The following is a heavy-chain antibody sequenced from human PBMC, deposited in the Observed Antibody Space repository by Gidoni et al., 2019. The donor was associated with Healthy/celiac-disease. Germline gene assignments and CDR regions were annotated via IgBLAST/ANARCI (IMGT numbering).Heavy chain of an antibody. CDR1: GFTFSSYA. J-gene: IGHJ6*02. CDR2: ISGSGGST. D-gene: IGHD2-15*01. Sequence: EVQLLESGGGLVQPGGSLRLSCAASGFTFSSYAMSWVRQPPGKGLEWVSAISGSGGSTYYADSVKGRFTISRDNSKNTLYLQMNSLRAEDTAVYYCAKVIYCSGGSCATTEMPRPSDYYGMDVWGQGTTVTVSS. CDR3: AKVIYCSGGSCATTEMPRPSDYYGMDV. V-gene: IGHV3-23*01.